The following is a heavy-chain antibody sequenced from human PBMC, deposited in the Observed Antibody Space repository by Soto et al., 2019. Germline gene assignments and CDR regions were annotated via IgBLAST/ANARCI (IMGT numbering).Heavy chain of an antibody. CDR3: TTESGGSYAYDI. CDR2: IKSKTDGGTT. Sequence: GSLRLSCAASGFTFDDYTMHWVRQAPGKGLEWVGRIKSKTDGGTTDYAAPVKGRFTISRDDSKNTLYLQMNSLKTEDTAVYYCTTESGGSYAYDIWGQGTMVTVSS. D-gene: IGHD2-15*01. J-gene: IGHJ3*02. V-gene: IGHV3-15*01. CDR1: GFTFDDYT.